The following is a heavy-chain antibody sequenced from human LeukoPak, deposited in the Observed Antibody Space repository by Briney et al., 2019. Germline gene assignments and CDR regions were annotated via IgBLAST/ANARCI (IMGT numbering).Heavy chain of an antibody. V-gene: IGHV1-18*01. CDR1: GYTFTSYG. CDR3: ARATRPGVAAAATY. Sequence: ASVKVSCKASGYTFTSYGISWVRQAPGQGLEWMGWISVYNGNTNYAQKFQGRVTMTTDTSTSTAYMELRSLRSDDTAVYYCARATRPGVAAAATYWGQGTLVTVSS. CDR2: ISVYNGNT. D-gene: IGHD6-13*01. J-gene: IGHJ4*02.